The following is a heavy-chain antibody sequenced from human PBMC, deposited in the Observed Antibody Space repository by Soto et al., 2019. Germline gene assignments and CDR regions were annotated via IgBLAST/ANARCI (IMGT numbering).Heavy chain of an antibody. CDR3: ASIPYTYYYDSSGYYWFDP. V-gene: IGHV4-59*12. D-gene: IGHD3-22*01. CDR2: IYYSGST. CDR1: GGSISNYY. J-gene: IGHJ5*02. Sequence: SETLSLTCIVSGGSISNYYWSWIRQPPGKGLEWIGYIYYSGSTNYNPSLTSRVTISVDTSKNQFSLKLSSVTAADTAVYYCASIPYTYYYDSSGYYWFDPWGQGTLVTVSS.